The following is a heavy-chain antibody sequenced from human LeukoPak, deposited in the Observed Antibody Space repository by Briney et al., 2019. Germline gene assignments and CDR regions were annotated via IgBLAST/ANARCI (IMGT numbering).Heavy chain of an antibody. CDR3: ARGRYCSGGSCYHDWFAP. J-gene: IGHJ5*02. Sequence: ASVKVSCKASGYTFTSYGISWVRQAPGQGLEWMGWISAYNGNTNYAQKLQGRVTMTTDTSTSTAYMELRSLRSDDTAVYYCARGRYCSGGSCYHDWFAPWGQGTLVTVSS. CDR1: GYTFTSYG. V-gene: IGHV1-18*01. CDR2: ISAYNGNT. D-gene: IGHD2-15*01.